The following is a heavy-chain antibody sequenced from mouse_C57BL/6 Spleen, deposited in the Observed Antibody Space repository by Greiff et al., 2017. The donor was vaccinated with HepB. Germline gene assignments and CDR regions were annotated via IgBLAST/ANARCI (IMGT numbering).Heavy chain of an antibody. CDR3: ARQHYGSSSWYFDV. V-gene: IGHV5-6*01. CDR1: GFTFSSYG. Sequence: EVHLVESGGDLVKPGGSLKLSCAASGFTFSSYGVSWVRQTPDKRLEWVATISSGGSYTYYPDSVKGRFTISRDNAKNTLYLQMSSLKSEDTAMYYCARQHYGSSSWYFDVWGTGTTVTVSS. CDR2: ISSGGSYT. J-gene: IGHJ1*03. D-gene: IGHD1-1*01.